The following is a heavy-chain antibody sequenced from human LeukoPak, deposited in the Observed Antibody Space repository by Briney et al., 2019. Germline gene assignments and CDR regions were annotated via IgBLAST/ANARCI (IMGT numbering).Heavy chain of an antibody. CDR1: ELRFSIYW. Sequence: PGGSLRLSCAASELRFSIYWMSWVRQAPGKGLEWVANIKQDGSERSYVDSVKGRFTISGDSAKNSLYLQMNSLRAEDTAVYYCATDIGWFRFDPWGQGTLVTVSS. V-gene: IGHV3-7*03. CDR3: ATDIGWFRFDP. D-gene: IGHD6-19*01. J-gene: IGHJ5*02. CDR2: IKQDGSER.